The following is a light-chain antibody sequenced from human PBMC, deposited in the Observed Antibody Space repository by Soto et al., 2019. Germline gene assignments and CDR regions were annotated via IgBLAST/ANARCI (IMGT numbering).Light chain of an antibody. J-gene: IGLJ1*01. CDR2: ENN. V-gene: IGLV1-40*01. CDR3: QSYDSSLSGYV. Sequence: SVLPQPPSVSEAPGQRGTLSCTGSSSNIWAGYEAPWYQQVPGTAPKLLIYENNNRPSGVPDRFSGSKSGTSASLAITGLQAEDEAEYYCQSYDSSLSGYVFGTGTKVTVL. CDR1: SSNIWAGYE.